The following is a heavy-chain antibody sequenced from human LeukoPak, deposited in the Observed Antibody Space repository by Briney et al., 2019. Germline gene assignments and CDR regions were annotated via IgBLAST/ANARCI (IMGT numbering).Heavy chain of an antibody. CDR3: AKALGTYYYDSSGYYSAFDI. CDR2: ISGDGGST. J-gene: IGHJ3*02. V-gene: IGHV3-43*02. CDR1: GFTFDDYA. D-gene: IGHD3-22*01. Sequence: GGSLRLSCAASGFTFDDYAMHWVRQAPGKGLEWVSLISGDGGSTYYADSVKGRFTISRDNSKNSLYLRMNSLRTEDTALYYCAKALGTYYYDSSGYYSAFDIWGQGTMVTVSS.